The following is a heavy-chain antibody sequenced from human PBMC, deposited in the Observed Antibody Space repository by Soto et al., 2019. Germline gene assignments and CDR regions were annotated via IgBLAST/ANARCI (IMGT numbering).Heavy chain of an antibody. CDR3: VRAGSKSLRDRFDP. D-gene: IGHD2-21*02. J-gene: IGHJ5*02. V-gene: IGHV4-4*07. CDR2: VYATGTT. Sequence: SETLSLTCNVSGGSISKFYWAWIRKTAGNGLEWMGRVYATGTTDYNPSLRSRVAMSLDISKKTFSLRLRSVTGADSGVDYCVRAGSKSLRDRFDPWGQGILVTVSS. CDR1: GGSISKFY.